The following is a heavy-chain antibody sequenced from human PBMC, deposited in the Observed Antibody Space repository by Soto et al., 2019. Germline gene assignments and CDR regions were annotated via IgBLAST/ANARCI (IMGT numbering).Heavy chain of an antibody. D-gene: IGHD5-12*01. V-gene: IGHV3-33*01. CDR2: IWYDGSNK. J-gene: IGHJ6*02. CDR3: ARDGSGYARPDTGYYYGMDV. Sequence: GGSLRLSCAAPGFTFSSYGMHWVRQAPGKRLEWVAVIWYDGSNKYYADSVKGRFTISRDNSKNTLYLQMNSLRAEDTAVYYCARDGSGYARPDTGYYYGMDVWGQGTTVTVSS. CDR1: GFTFSSYG.